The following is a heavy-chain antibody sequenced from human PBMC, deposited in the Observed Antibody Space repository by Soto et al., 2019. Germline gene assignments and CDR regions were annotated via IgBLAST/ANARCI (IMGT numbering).Heavy chain of an antibody. CDR2: ISYDGTNK. CDR1: GFSFSSSP. Sequence: GGSLRLSCAASGFSFSSSPMHWVRQAPGKGPEWVALISYDGTNKFYADSVKGRFTISRDNSKSTLYLQVDSLRPEDAAVYYCARDPKTSGGQHWAFNYFDSWGQGTLVTVSS. V-gene: IGHV3-30-3*01. J-gene: IGHJ4*02. D-gene: IGHD7-27*01. CDR3: ARDPKTSGGQHWAFNYFDS.